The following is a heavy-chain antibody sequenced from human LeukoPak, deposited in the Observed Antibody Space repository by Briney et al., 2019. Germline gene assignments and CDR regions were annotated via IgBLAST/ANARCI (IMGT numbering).Heavy chain of an antibody. CDR2: ISYEDGTNK. D-gene: IGHD2-8*01. Sequence: GGSLRLSCATSGFTFRSFVMHWVRQAPGKGLEWVAAISYEDGTNKYYADSVKGRFTISRDNSKDTLYLQTYSLRAEDTALYYCAKGRDEWFSSSHIWGQGTMVTVSS. V-gene: IGHV3-30-3*01. J-gene: IGHJ3*02. CDR3: AKGRDEWFSSSHI. CDR1: GFTFRSFV.